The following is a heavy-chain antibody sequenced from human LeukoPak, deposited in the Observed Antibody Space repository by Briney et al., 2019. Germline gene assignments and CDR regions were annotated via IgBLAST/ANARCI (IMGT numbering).Heavy chain of an antibody. Sequence: XRQPPGKGLEWIGYIYTSGSTNHNPSLKSRVTISVDTSKNQFSLKLSSVTAADTAVYYCARHYYMDVWGKXTT. J-gene: IGHJ6*03. V-gene: IGHV4-4*09. CDR2: IYTSGST. CDR3: ARHYYMDV.